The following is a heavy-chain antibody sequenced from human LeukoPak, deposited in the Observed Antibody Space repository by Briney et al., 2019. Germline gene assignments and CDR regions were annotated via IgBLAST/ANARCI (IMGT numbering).Heavy chain of an antibody. CDR1: GYSFTSYW. V-gene: IGHV5-51*01. CDR3: ARARYCSGGSCYWDY. D-gene: IGHD2-15*01. CDR2: IYPGDSDT. J-gene: IGHJ4*02. Sequence: GESLKISCKGSGYSFTSYWIGWVRQMPGKGLEWMGIIYPGDSDTRYSPSFQGQATISADKSISTAYLQWSSLKASDTAMYYCARARYCSGGSCYWDYWGQGTLVTVSS.